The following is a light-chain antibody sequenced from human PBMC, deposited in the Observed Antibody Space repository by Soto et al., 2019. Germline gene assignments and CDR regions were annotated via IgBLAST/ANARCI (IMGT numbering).Light chain of an antibody. CDR1: QSVSSD. J-gene: IGKJ3*01. V-gene: IGKV3-15*01. Sequence: EIGMTQSPDTLSVSPGEGVTLSCRASQSVSSDLASYQHKPGQSPRLLMYCASTRATDMPDRFSRGGSSTEFTLTIPSLQFDDLAIYDDQQYNDWPPITFGPATKVEIQ. CDR3: QQYNDWPPIT. CDR2: CAS.